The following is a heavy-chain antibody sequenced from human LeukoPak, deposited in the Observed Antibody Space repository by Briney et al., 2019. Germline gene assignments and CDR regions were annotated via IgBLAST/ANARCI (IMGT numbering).Heavy chain of an antibody. J-gene: IGHJ4*02. CDR3: ARRDYYDSSGPTGLDY. Sequence: GESLKISCKGSGYSFTSYWIGWVRQMPGKGLEWMGIIYPGDSDTRYSPSFQGQVTISADKSIGTAYLQWSSLKASDTAMYYCARRDYYDSSGPTGLDYWGQGTLVTVSS. CDR1: GYSFTSYW. CDR2: IYPGDSDT. D-gene: IGHD3-22*01. V-gene: IGHV5-51*01.